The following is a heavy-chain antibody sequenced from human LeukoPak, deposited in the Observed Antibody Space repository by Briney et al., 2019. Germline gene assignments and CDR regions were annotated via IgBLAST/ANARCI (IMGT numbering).Heavy chain of an antibody. CDR2: ISYDGSNK. Sequence: PGRSLRLSCAASGFPFSSYAIHWVRQAPGKGLEWVAVISYDGSNKYYADSVKGRFTISRDNSKNTLYLQMNSLRVEDTAVYYCARDFTSLTAFFDYWGQGTLVTVSS. J-gene: IGHJ4*02. CDR3: ARDFTSLTAFFDY. V-gene: IGHV3-30*03. D-gene: IGHD2-21*02. CDR1: GFPFSSYA.